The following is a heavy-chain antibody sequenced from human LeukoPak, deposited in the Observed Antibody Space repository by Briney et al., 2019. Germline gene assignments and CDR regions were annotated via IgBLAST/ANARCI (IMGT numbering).Heavy chain of an antibody. J-gene: IGHJ5*02. CDR2: INHSGST. V-gene: IGHV4-34*01. CDR3: AREADRWFDP. Sequence: SETLSLTCAVYGGSFSGYYWSWIRQTPRKGLEWIGEINHSGSTNYNPSLKSRVTISVDTSKNQFSLKLSSVTAADTAVYYCAREADRWFDPWSQGTLVTVSS. CDR1: GGSFSGYY.